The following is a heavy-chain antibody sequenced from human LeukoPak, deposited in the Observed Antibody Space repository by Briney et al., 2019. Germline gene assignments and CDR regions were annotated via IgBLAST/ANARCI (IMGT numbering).Heavy chain of an antibody. J-gene: IGHJ4*02. CDR2: INHSGST. CDR3: ARAIPYYYDTAGFDY. Sequence: SETLSLTCAVYGGSFSGYYWSWIRQPPGKGLEWIGEINHSGSTNYNPSLKSRVTISVDRSKNQFSLKLSSVTAADTAVYYCARAIPYYYDTAGFDYWGQGTLVTVSS. V-gene: IGHV4-34*01. CDR1: GGSFSGYY. D-gene: IGHD3-22*01.